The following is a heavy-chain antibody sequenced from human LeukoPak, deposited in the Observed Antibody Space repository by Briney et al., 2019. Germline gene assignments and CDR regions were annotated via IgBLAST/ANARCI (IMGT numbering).Heavy chain of an antibody. CDR3: AKFPTLYYDSSGAPGGGT. CDR1: GFTFSSYA. D-gene: IGHD3-22*01. J-gene: IGHJ3*01. V-gene: IGHV3-23*01. CDR2: ISGSGGST. Sequence: GGSLRLSCAASGFTFSSYAMSWVRQAPGKGLEWVSAISGSGGSTYYADSVKGRFTIPRDNSKNTLYLQMNSLRAEDTAVYYCAKFPTLYYDSSGAPGGGTWGQGTMVTVSS.